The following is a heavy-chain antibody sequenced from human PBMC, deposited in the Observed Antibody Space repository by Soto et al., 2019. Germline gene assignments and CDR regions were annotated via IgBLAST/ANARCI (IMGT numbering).Heavy chain of an antibody. D-gene: IGHD3-10*01. CDR2: ISGGEDRT. J-gene: IGHJ4*01. CDR3: GRTYTGG. Sequence: LQSGGGVVQPGESLRLSCAASGFSLRDHALSWVRQAAGGGLEWVSGISGGEDRTNYADFVRGRFIISKDRAKNTLYLDMSGLRVDDTAVYFCGRTYTGGWGQEPWSPSLQ. V-gene: IGHV3-23*01. CDR1: GFSLRDHA.